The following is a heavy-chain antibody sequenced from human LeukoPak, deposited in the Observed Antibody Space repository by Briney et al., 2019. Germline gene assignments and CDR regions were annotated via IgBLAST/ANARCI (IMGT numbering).Heavy chain of an antibody. V-gene: IGHV4-31*03. J-gene: IGHJ4*02. Sequence: TLSLTCPVSSGSISSGVYYWSWIRQHPGKGLEWIGYIYYSGSTYYNPSLKSRVTISVDTSKNQFSLKLSSVTAADTAVYYCARDRSGYSGLFDYWGQGTLVSVSS. D-gene: IGHD5-12*01. CDR3: ARDRSGYSGLFDY. CDR1: SGSISSGVYY. CDR2: IYYSGST.